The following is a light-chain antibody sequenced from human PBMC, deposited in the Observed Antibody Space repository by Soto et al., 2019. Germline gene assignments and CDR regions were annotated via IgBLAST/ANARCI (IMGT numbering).Light chain of an antibody. V-gene: IGKV3-11*01. Sequence: EIVLTQSPPTLSLSQGERATLSCRASQYITIYLAWYQQKPGQAPRLLIYDASNRATGIPARFSGSGSGTDFTLTISSLEPDDFAVYYCQQRADWPITFGQGTRLEIK. CDR2: DAS. J-gene: IGKJ5*01. CDR1: QYITIY. CDR3: QQRADWPIT.